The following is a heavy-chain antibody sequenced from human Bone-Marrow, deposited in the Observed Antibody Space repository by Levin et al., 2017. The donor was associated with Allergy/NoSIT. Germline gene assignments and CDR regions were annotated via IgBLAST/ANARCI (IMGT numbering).Heavy chain of an antibody. CDR1: GYTFTGYY. CDR3: ARDTGYSSGWFDY. J-gene: IGHJ4*02. V-gene: IGHV1-2*02. Sequence: GASVKVSCKASGYTFTGYYMHWVRQAPGQGLEWMGWINPNSGGTNYAQKFQGRVTMTRDTSISTAYMELSRLRSDDTAVYYCARDTGYSSGWFDYWGQGTLVTVSS. CDR2: INPNSGGT. D-gene: IGHD6-19*01.